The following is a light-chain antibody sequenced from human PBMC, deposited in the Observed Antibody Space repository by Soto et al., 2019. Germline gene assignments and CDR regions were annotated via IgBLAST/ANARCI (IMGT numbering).Light chain of an antibody. CDR3: SSYTSSNTYV. CDR1: ISDVSGYNF. V-gene: IGLV2-14*03. CDR2: DVS. Sequence: QSVLNQPASLSGSPGQSITISCTGTISDVSGYNFVSWYQQYPGKAPKLMIYDVSNRPSGVSNRFSGSKSGNTASLTISGLQAEDEADYYCSSYTSSNTYVFGAGTKVTVI. J-gene: IGLJ1*01.